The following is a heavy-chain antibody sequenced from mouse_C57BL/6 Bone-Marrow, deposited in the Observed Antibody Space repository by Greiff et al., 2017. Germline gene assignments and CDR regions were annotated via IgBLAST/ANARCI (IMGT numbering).Heavy chain of an antibody. D-gene: IGHD2-12*01. Sequence: QVKLQQSGPELARPWASVKISCQAFYYFFRRVHLAIRDTNYWMRWVKQRPGQGREGVGTNYPGYGDTNYNQKFKGKATLTADKSSSTAYMHLSSLTSADSAVYYCACECDSSSWFAYWGQGTLVTVSA. J-gene: IGHJ3*01. CDR3: SADSAVYYCACECDSSSWFAY. CDR1: YYF. CDR2: GQGREGVG. V-gene: IGHV1-87*01.